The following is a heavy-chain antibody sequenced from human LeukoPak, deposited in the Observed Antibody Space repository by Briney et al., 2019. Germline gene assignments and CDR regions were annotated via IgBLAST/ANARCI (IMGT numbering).Heavy chain of an antibody. Sequence: SETLSLTCTVSGGSMSSYYWSWIRQPPGKGLEWIGYIYYSGSTNYNPSLKSRVTISVDTSKNQFSLKLSSVTAADTAVYYCARVFMTDDAFDIWGQGTMFTVSS. CDR1: GGSMSSYY. CDR2: IYYSGST. J-gene: IGHJ3*02. V-gene: IGHV4-59*01. CDR3: ARVFMTDDAFDI. D-gene: IGHD2-21*02.